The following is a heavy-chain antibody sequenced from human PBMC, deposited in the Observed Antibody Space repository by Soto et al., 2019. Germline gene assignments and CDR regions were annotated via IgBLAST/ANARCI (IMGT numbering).Heavy chain of an antibody. V-gene: IGHV3-73*01. CDR1: GFSFSDSA. CDR2: IRSKAYTYAT. J-gene: IGHJ4*02. Sequence: EVQLVESGGGLVQPGGSLKLSCAASGFSFSDSAMHWVRQASEKGLEWVGRIRSKAYTYATAYAASVKGRFTISRDDAKNTAYLQMNSLKTEDTAVYYCTRLHLEGATVHWGQGTLVTVSS. CDR3: TRLHLEGATVH. D-gene: IGHD1-26*01.